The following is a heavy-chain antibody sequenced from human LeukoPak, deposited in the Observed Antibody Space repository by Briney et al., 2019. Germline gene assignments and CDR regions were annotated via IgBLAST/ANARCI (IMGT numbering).Heavy chain of an antibody. J-gene: IGHJ3*02. CDR1: GFTFSSYA. CDR3: AKDGPLTQYSSSWYDDAFDM. V-gene: IGHV3-23*01. Sequence: GGSLRLSCAASGFTFSSYAMSWVRQAPGKGLEWVSAIWGSGGSTYYADSVKGRFTISRDNSKNTLYLQMHSLRADDTAVYYCAKDGPLTQYSSSWYDDAFDMWGQGTMVTVSS. CDR2: IWGSGGST. D-gene: IGHD6-13*01.